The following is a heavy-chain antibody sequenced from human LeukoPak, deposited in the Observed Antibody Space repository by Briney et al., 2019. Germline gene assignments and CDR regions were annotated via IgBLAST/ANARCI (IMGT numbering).Heavy chain of an antibody. CDR1: GGSISSGSYY. J-gene: IGHJ4*02. V-gene: IGHV4-61*02. D-gene: IGHD2-21*02. CDR2: IYTSGST. Sequence: SQTLSLTCTVSGGSISSGSYYWSWIRQPAGKGLEWIGCIYTSGSTNYNPSLKSRVTISVDTSKNQFSLKLSSVTAADTAVYYCAGGDDYWGQGTLVTVSS. CDR3: AGGDDY.